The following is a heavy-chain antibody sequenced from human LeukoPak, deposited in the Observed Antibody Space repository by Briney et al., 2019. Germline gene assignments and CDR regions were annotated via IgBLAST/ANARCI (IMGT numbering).Heavy chain of an antibody. CDR3: ARIRITYSSVSSFGY. V-gene: IGHV3-30-3*01. D-gene: IGHD6-19*01. J-gene: IGHJ4*02. CDR2: ISYDGSSE. Sequence: PGGSLRLSCAASGFTFSSYAMHWVRQAPGKGLEWVALISYDGSSEYYADSVKGRFTISRDNSMNTLYLQMISLRAEDTAVYYCARIRITYSSVSSFGYWGQGTLVIVSS. CDR1: GFTFSSYA.